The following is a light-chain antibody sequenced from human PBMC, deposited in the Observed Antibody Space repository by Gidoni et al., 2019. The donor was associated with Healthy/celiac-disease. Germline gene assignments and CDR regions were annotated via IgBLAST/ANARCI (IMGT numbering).Light chain of an antibody. V-gene: IGKV3-20*01. CDR2: GAS. CDR3: QQYGSSPGT. J-gene: IGKJ1*01. CDR1: QSVSSSY. Sequence: IVFRQSPGTLSFSPGERATLSCRASQSVSSSYLAWYQQKPGQAPRLLIYGASSRATGIPYRFSGSGSGTDFTLTLRRLEPEDFAVYYCQQYGSSPGTFGQGTKVEIK.